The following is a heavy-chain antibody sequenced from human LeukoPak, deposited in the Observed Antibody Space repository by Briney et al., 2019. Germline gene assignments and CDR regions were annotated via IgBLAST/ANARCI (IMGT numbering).Heavy chain of an antibody. CDR3: ARVLVLAPDY. J-gene: IGHJ4*02. V-gene: IGHV3-21*01. D-gene: IGHD3-3*01. Sequence: AGGSLRLSCAASGFTFSSYSMNWVRQAPGKGLEWVSSISSSSSYIYYADSVKGRFTISRDNAKNSLYLQMNSLRAEDTAVYYCARVLVLAPDYWGQGTLVTVSS. CDR1: GFTFSSYS. CDR2: ISSSSSYI.